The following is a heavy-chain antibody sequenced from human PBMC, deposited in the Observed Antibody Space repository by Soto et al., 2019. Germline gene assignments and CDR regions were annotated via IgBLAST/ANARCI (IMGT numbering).Heavy chain of an antibody. J-gene: IGHJ5*02. CDR3: ARDGREQLVRGRSFDWFDP. CDR1: GGTFSSYP. CDR2: ISPIFGTA. V-gene: IGHV1-69*13. D-gene: IGHD6-6*01. Sequence: SVKVSCKASGGTFSSYPISWVRKAPGQGLEWMGRISPIFGTADYALKLQGRVTITADETTSTAYMELSSLRPEDTAVYYCARDGREQLVRGRSFDWFDPWGQGTLVTVSS.